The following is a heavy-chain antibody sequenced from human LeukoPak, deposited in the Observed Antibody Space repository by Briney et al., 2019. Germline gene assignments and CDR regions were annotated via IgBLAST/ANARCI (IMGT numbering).Heavy chain of an antibody. V-gene: IGHV3-30*03. CDR2: ISYDGSNK. J-gene: IGHJ2*01. CDR1: GFTFSSYG. CDR3: VRGLSGVSSWYFDL. Sequence: GGSLRLSCAASGFTFSSYGMHWVRQAPGKGLEWVAVISYDGSNKYYADSVKGRFTISRDNSKNTLYLQMNDLGAEDTALYYCVRGLSGVSSWYFDLWGRGTLVSVSS. D-gene: IGHD7-27*01.